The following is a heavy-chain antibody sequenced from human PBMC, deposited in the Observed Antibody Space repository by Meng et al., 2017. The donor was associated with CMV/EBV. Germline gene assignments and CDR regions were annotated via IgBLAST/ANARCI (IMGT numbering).Heavy chain of an antibody. CDR1: GFTVSSNY. CDR3: ARDQNRFDP. V-gene: IGHV3-66*02. J-gene: IGHJ5*02. CDR2: IYSGGST. Sequence: GESLKISCAASGFTVSSNYMSWVRQAPGKGLEWVSVIYSGGSTYYADSVKGRFTISRDNSKNTLYLQMNSLRAEDTAVYYCARDQNRFDPWGQGTLVTVSS.